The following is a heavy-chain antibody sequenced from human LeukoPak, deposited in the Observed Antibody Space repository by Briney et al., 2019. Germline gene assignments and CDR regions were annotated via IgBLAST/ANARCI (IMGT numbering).Heavy chain of an antibody. CDR2: IWYDGSNK. CDR3: AKDQWYYDYVWGSYRYYFDY. V-gene: IGHV3-33*06. J-gene: IGHJ4*02. Sequence: GGSLRLSCAASGFTFSSYGMHWVRQAPGKGLEWVAVIWYDGSNKYYADSVKGRFTISRDNSKNTLYLQMNSLRAEDTAVYYCAKDQWYYDYVWGSYRYYFDYWGQGTLVTVSS. CDR1: GFTFSSYG. D-gene: IGHD3-16*02.